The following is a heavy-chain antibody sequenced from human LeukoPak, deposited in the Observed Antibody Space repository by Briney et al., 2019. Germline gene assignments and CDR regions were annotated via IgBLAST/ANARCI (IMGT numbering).Heavy chain of an antibody. CDR1: GGSISSSSYY. Sequence: SETLSLTCTVSGGSISSSSYYWGWIRQPPGKGLEWIGSIYYSGSTYYNPSLKSRVTISVDTSKNQFSLKLSSVTAADTAVYYCARDVITMVRGVFDYWGQGTLVTVSS. V-gene: IGHV4-39*07. CDR2: IYYSGST. D-gene: IGHD3-10*01. J-gene: IGHJ4*02. CDR3: ARDVITMVRGVFDY.